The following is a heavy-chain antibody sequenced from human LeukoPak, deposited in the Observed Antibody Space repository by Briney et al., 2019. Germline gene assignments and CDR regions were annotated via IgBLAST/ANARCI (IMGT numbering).Heavy chain of an antibody. Sequence: PGGSLRLSCVASGFTYSHYGMNWVRQAPGKGLEWVSGITSDSRGIYYADSVKGRFTIYRDNSKMTLYLQMDSLGVEDTALYYCVQDWACGAFGSWGQGTLVTVSS. V-gene: IGHV3-23*01. CDR2: ITSDSRGI. CDR1: GFTYSHYG. CDR3: VQDWACGAFGS. D-gene: IGHD2-21*01. J-gene: IGHJ4*02.